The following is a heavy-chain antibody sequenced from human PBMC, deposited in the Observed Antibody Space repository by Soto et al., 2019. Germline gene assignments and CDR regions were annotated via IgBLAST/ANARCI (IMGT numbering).Heavy chain of an antibody. CDR1: GGSISSGGYY. J-gene: IGHJ4*02. CDR2: IYYSGST. D-gene: IGHD1-26*01. V-gene: IGHV4-31*03. CDR3: ARATYSGSYYLVN. Sequence: ASETLSLTCTVSGGSISSGGYYWSWIRQHPGKGLEWIGYIYYSGSTYYNPSLKSRVTISVDTSKNQFSLKLSSVTAADTAVYYCARATYSGSYYLVNWGQGTLVTVSS.